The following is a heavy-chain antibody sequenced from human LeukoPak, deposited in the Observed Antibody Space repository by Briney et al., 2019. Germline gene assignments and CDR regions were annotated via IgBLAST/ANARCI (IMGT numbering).Heavy chain of an antibody. J-gene: IGHJ4*02. D-gene: IGHD6-13*01. V-gene: IGHV4-59*01. CDR3: ARGSDSSSWYYFDY. Sequence: SETLSLTCTVSGGSISRYYWSWIRQPPGKGLEWIGYIYYSGSTNYNPSLKTRVTISVDTSKNQFSLKLSSVTAADTAVYYCARGSDSSSWYYFDYWGQGALVTVSS. CDR1: GGSISRYY. CDR2: IYYSGST.